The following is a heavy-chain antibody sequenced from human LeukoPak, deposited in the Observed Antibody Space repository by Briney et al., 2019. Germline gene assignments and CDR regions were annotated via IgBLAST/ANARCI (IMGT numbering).Heavy chain of an antibody. V-gene: IGHV1-18*01. Sequence: GASVKVSCQASDYTFVSFGITWVRQAPGQGLEWVGWISGYNGNRKIAQKFQGRVTLTTDSSTSTVYMELSSLRAEDTAVYYCARGERGDGYNYDGVFDYWGQGTLVTVSS. CDR1: DYTFVSFG. D-gene: IGHD5-24*01. J-gene: IGHJ4*02. CDR2: ISGYNGNR. CDR3: ARGERGDGYNYDGVFDY.